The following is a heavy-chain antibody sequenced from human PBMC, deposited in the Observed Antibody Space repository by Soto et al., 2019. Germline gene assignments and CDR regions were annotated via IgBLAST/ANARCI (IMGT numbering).Heavy chain of an antibody. Sequence: SETLSLTCTVSGGSISSYYWNWIRQPPGKGLEWIGYIYYSGSTNYNPSLKSRVTISVDTSKNQFSLKLSSVTAADTAVYYCARWKVGGDYSWFGFDYWGQGTLVTVSS. V-gene: IGHV4-59*01. J-gene: IGHJ4*02. CDR3: ARWKVGGDYSWFGFDY. D-gene: IGHD4-17*01. CDR2: IYYSGST. CDR1: GGSISSYY.